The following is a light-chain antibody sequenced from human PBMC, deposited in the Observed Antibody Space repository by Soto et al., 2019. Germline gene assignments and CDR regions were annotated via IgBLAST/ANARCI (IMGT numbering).Light chain of an antibody. V-gene: IGLV2-8*01. J-gene: IGLJ1*01. CDR1: SSDVGGYNY. CDR2: EVS. CDR3: CSYASSSSYV. Sequence: QSALTQPPSASGSPGQSVTISCTGTSSDVGGYNYVSWYQQHPGKAPKLMIYEVSKRPSGVPDRFSGSKSGNTASLTVSGLQVEDEADYYCCSYASSSSYVFGTGTQLTVL.